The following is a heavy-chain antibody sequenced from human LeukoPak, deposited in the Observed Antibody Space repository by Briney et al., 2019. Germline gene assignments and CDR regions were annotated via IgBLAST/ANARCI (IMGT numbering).Heavy chain of an antibody. Sequence: GGSLRLSCAASGFSISTYWMTWVRQAPGKGLEWVANIKQDGSEEYYVDSVKGRFTVSRDNAKNSLYLQMNSLRAEDTAVYYCASLVGRDYWGQGTLVTVSS. V-gene: IGHV3-7*01. D-gene: IGHD2-15*01. J-gene: IGHJ4*02. CDR2: IKQDGSEE. CDR1: GFSISTYW. CDR3: ASLVGRDY.